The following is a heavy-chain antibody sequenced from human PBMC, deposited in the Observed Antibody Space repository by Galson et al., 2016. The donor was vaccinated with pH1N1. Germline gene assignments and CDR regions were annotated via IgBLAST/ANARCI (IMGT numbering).Heavy chain of an antibody. D-gene: IGHD3-10*01. CDR1: GYTLTKVS. V-gene: IGHV1-24*01. J-gene: IGHJ5*02. CDR3: ATDYYLERNPIFDP. Sequence: SVKVSCKVTGYTLTKVSMHWVRQAPGKGLEWMGSFDPEDGETLYAQKFQGRLTMTEDSSTDTAYMELNTLRSEDTAVYYCATDYYLERNPIFDPWGQGTLVTVSS. CDR2: FDPEDGET.